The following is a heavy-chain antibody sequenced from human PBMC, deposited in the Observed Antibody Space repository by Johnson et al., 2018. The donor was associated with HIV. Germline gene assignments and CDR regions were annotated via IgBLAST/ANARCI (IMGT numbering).Heavy chain of an antibody. V-gene: IGHV3-11*04. CDR3: ARGRPSGSHDAFDI. CDR2: ISSGGSTK. D-gene: IGHD3-22*01. Sequence: QVQLVESGGGLVKPGWSLRLSCAASGVTFSDYYMSWIRQAPGKGLEWISYISSGGSTKYYADSVKGRFTISSDNAKNSLYLQMNSLRAEDTAVYYCARGRPSGSHDAFDIWGQGTMVTVSS. CDR1: GVTFSDYY. J-gene: IGHJ3*02.